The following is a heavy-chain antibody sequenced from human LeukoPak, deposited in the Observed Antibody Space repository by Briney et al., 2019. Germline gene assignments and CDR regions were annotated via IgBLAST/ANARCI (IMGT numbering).Heavy chain of an antibody. CDR1: GFTFSSYG. CDR3: ARVGKRYSSSWYSDY. D-gene: IGHD6-13*01. Sequence: GGSPRLSCAASGFTFSSYGMHWVRQAPGKGLEWVAVIWYDGSNKYYADSVKGRFTISRDNSKNTLYLQMNSLRAEDTAVYYCARVGKRYSSSWYSDYWGQGTLVTVSS. CDR2: IWYDGSNK. V-gene: IGHV3-33*01. J-gene: IGHJ4*02.